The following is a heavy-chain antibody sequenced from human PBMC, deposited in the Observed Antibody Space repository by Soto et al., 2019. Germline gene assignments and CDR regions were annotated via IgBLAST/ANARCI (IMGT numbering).Heavy chain of an antibody. V-gene: IGHV1-69*01. CDR3: NNWNEAYNWFDP. CDR1: GGTFSSYA. Sequence: QVQLVQSGAEVKKPGSSVKVSCKASGGTFSSYAISWVRQAPGQGLEWMGGIIPIFGTANYAQKFQGRVTITADESTSTAYKELSSLRSEDTAVYYCNNWNEAYNWFDPWGQGTLVTVSS. D-gene: IGHD1-1*01. J-gene: IGHJ5*02. CDR2: IIPIFGTA.